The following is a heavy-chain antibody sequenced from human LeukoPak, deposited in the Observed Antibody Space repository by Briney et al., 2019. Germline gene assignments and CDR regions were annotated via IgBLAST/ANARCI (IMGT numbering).Heavy chain of an antibody. CDR2: IYYSGNT. Sequence: SETLSLTCTVSGTSISSGAYSWSWVRQHPGKGLEWIAYIYYSGNTYYNPSLKRRVTISVDTSKNQFSLKLSSVTAADTAVYYCAREILSTAQLWSQDSAFDIWGQGTMVTVSS. D-gene: IGHD5-18*01. V-gene: IGHV4-31*03. J-gene: IGHJ3*02. CDR1: GTSISSGAYS. CDR3: AREILSTAQLWSQDSAFDI.